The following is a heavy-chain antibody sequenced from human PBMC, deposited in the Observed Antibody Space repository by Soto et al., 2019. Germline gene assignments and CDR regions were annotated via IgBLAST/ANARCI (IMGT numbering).Heavy chain of an antibody. CDR2: IYYDGNT. D-gene: IGHD3-10*01. CDR1: GDSITSSSHY. Sequence: PSETLSLTFTVSGDSITSSSHYWGWIRQPPGKGLECIANIYYDGNTYYNPSLKSRVAISLDTSKNQFSLRLNSVTAADTAVYYCAKYERGSGEYYLDYWGRGTLVTVSS. V-gene: IGHV4-39*01. J-gene: IGHJ4*02. CDR3: AKYERGSGEYYLDY.